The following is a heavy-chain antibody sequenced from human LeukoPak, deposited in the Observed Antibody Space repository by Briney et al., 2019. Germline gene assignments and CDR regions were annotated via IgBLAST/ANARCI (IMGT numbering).Heavy chain of an antibody. D-gene: IGHD6-19*01. CDR3: AKFRIPGVIAVAGWHFDT. Sequence: GGSLRLSCAASGFTFSSYGMHWVRQAPGKGLEWLAFIRNDGSNKYYADSVKGRFTISRDNSKNTLYLQMNSLRAEDTAVYYCAKFRIPGVIAVAGWHFDTWGQGTLVSVSS. CDR2: IRNDGSNK. J-gene: IGHJ4*02. V-gene: IGHV3-30*02. CDR1: GFTFSSYG.